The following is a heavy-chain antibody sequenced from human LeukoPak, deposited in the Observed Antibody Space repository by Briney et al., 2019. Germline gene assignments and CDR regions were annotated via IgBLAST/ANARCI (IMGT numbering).Heavy chain of an antibody. Sequence: GGSLRLSCAASGFTFSTSIMHWVRQAPGKGLEWVAVISYDGNNKHYADSVKGRFTISRDNSKSTLYVQMNSLRAEDTAVYYCAKEVIAAGGNFEYWGQGTLVTVSS. J-gene: IGHJ4*02. D-gene: IGHD6-13*01. CDR2: ISYDGNNK. CDR3: AKEVIAAGGNFEY. V-gene: IGHV3-30*18. CDR1: GFTFSTSI.